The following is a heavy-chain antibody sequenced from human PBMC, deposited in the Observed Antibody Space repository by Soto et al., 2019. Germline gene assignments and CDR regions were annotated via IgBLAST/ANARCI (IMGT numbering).Heavy chain of an antibody. J-gene: IGHJ6*02. V-gene: IGHV4-31*03. Sequence: QVQLQESGPGLVKPSQTLSLTCTVSGGSISSGGYYWSWIRQHPGKGLEWIGYIYYSGSTYYNTSLKSRVTISVDTSKNQFSLKLSSVTAADTAVYYCARVGSSGWQNYYYCYGMDVWGQGTTVTVSS. CDR3: ARVGSSGWQNYYYCYGMDV. D-gene: IGHD6-19*01. CDR2: IYYSGST. CDR1: GGSISSGGYY.